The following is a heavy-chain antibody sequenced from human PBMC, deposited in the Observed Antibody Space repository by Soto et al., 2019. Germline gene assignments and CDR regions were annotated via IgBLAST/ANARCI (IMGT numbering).Heavy chain of an antibody. V-gene: IGHV1-69*01. D-gene: IGHD3-22*01. CDR2: IMPFFGSG. Sequence: QVYLVQSGAEVKKPGSSVKVSCKALRGTFTNYAFSWVRQAPGQGLEWMGGIMPFFGSGNYAQKFLGRINITADESTSSVYLELTSLRSEDTAVYYCARDRAGYYSHFVYWGQGTLVTVSS. CDR1: RGTFTNYA. CDR3: ARDRAGYYSHFVY. J-gene: IGHJ4*02.